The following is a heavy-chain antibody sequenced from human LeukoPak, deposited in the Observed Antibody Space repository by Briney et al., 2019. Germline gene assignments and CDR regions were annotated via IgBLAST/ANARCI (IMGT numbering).Heavy chain of an antibody. V-gene: IGHV4-59*10. Sequence: SETLSLTCAVYGGSFSGYYWSWIRQPAGKGLEWIGRIYTSGSTNYNPSLKSRVTMSVDTSKNQFSLKLSSVTAADTAVYYCARLHSSGYYSNWGQGTLVTVSS. CDR2: IYTSGST. CDR3: ARLHSSGYYSN. J-gene: IGHJ4*02. CDR1: GGSFSGYY. D-gene: IGHD3-22*01.